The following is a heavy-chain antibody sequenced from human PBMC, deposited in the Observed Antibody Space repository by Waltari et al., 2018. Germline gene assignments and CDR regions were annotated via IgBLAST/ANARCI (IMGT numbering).Heavy chain of an antibody. CDR3: ARTAYYYDSSAPLLY. V-gene: IGHV1-3*01. CDR1: GYTFTSYA. D-gene: IGHD3-22*01. Sequence: VQLVESGGGLVQPGGSLRLSCAASGYTFTSYAMHWVRQAPGQRLEWMGWINAGNGNTKYSQKCQGSVTITRDTSASTAYVELSSLRSEDTAVYYCARTAYYYDSSAPLLYWGQGTLVTVSS. CDR2: INAGNGNT. J-gene: IGHJ4*02.